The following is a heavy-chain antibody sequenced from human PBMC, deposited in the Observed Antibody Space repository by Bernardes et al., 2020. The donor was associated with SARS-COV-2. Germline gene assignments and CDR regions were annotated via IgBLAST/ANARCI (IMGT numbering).Heavy chain of an antibody. J-gene: IGHJ6*02. D-gene: IGHD4-17*01. CDR2: ISYDGSNK. Sequence: GGSLRLSCAASGFTFSSYGMHWVRQAPGKGLEWVAVISYDGSNKYYADSVKGRFTISRDNSKNTLYLQMNSLRAEDTAVYYCAKEGDYVNYYYYGMDVWGQGTTVTVSS. CDR3: AKEGDYVNYYYYGMDV. CDR1: GFTFSSYG. V-gene: IGHV3-30*18.